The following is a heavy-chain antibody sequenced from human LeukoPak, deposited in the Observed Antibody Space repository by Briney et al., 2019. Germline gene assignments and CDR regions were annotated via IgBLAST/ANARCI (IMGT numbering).Heavy chain of an antibody. CDR1: GGSISSGDYY. CDR3: ASPYYYDSSGSLGSYYYGMDV. V-gene: IGHV4-30-4*08. Sequence: SETLSLTCTVSGGSISSGDYYWSWIRQPPGKGLEWIGYIYYGGSTYYNPSLKSRVTISVDTSKNQFSLKLSSVTAADTAVYYCASPYYYDSSGSLGSYYYGMDVWGQGTTVTVSS. D-gene: IGHD3-22*01. J-gene: IGHJ6*02. CDR2: IYYGGST.